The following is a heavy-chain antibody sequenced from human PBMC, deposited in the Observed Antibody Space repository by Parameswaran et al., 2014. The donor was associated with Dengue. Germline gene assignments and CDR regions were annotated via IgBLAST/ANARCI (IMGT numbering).Heavy chain of an antibody. J-gene: IGHJ4*02. D-gene: IGHD3-16*01. V-gene: IGHV7-4-1*02. CDR3: ARGGDAKAFDY. Sequence: WVRQAPGQGLEWMGWINTNTGNPTYAQGFTGRFVFSLDTSVSTAYLQISSLKAEDTAVYYCARGGDAKAFDYWGQGTLVTVSS. CDR2: INTNTGNP.